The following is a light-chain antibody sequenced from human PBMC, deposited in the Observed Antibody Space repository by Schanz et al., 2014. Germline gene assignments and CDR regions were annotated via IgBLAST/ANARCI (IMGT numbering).Light chain of an antibody. CDR1: QSVSSN. J-gene: IGKJ2*01. V-gene: IGKV3-20*01. CDR2: GAS. Sequence: EIVMTQSPATVSVSPGERATLSCRASQSVSSNLAWYQQRVGQAPRLLIYGASSRATGIPDRISGSGSGTDFILTISRLEPEDFAVYFCQQCGSSLSYTFGQGTKLEIK. CDR3: QQCGSSLSYT.